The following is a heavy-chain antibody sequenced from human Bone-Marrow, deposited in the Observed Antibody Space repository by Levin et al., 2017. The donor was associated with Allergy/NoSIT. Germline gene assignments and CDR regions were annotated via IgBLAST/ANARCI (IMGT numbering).Heavy chain of an antibody. CDR1: GFTFSSYW. CDR3: ARVMITFGGVIDLPDY. Sequence: GGSLRLSCAASGFTFSSYWMSWVRQAPGKGLEWVANIKQDGSEKYYVDSVKGRFTISRDNAKNSLYLQMNSLRAEDTAVYYCARVMITFGGVIDLPDYWGQGTLVTVSS. CDR2: IKQDGSEK. D-gene: IGHD3-16*02. V-gene: IGHV3-7*01. J-gene: IGHJ4*02.